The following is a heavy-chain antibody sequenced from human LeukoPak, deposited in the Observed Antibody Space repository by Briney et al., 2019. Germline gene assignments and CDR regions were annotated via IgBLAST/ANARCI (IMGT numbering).Heavy chain of an antibody. CDR3: ARDLANWNYDGYYYYMDV. CDR1: GFTFSSYG. Sequence: PGGSLRLSCAASGFTFSSYGMHWVRQAPGKGLEWVAFIRYDGSNKYYADSVKGRFTISRDNAKSSLYLQMNSLRAEDTAVYYCARDLANWNYDGYYYYMDVWGKGTTVTVSS. D-gene: IGHD1-7*01. J-gene: IGHJ6*03. CDR2: IRYDGSNK. V-gene: IGHV3-30*02.